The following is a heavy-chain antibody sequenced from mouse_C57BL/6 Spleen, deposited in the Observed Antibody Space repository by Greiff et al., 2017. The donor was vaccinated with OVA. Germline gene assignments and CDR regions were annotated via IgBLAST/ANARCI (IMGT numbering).Heavy chain of an antibody. CDR1: GFTFTDYY. J-gene: IGHJ1*03. D-gene: IGHD1-1*01. V-gene: IGHV7-3*01. Sequence: EVQVVESGGGLVQPGGSLSLSCAASGFTFTDYYMSWVRQPPGKALEWLGFIRNKANGYTTEYSASVKGRFTISRDNSQSILYLQMNALRAEDSATDYCARLTTVSRGWYFDVWGTGTTVTVSS. CDR2: IRNKANGYTT. CDR3: ARLTTVSRGWYFDV.